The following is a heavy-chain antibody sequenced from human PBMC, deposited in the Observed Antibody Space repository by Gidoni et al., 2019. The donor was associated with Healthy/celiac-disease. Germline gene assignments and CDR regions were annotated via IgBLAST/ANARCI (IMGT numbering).Heavy chain of an antibody. D-gene: IGHD3-22*01. Sequence: ELQLVESGGGLVQPGGSLSLSCTASGFPFSSYSMNWVRQAPGTGLEVVSYISSSSSTIYYADSVKGRFTSSRDNAKKSLYLQMNSLRAEDTAVYYCARYYYDSSGHTTDYYYYYGMDVWGQGTTVTVSS. J-gene: IGHJ6*02. CDR3: ARYYYDSSGHTTDYYYYYGMDV. V-gene: IGHV3-48*01. CDR2: ISSSSSTI. CDR1: GFPFSSYS.